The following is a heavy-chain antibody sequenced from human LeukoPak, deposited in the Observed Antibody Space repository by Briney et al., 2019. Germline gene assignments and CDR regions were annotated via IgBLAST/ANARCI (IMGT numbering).Heavy chain of an antibody. V-gene: IGHV3-23*01. Sequence: GGSLRLSCAASGFTVSSNYMSWVRQAPGKGLEWVSVISGSGGNTYYADSVKGRFTISRDNSKSTLYLQMNSLRAEDTAVYYCAKAPRYSSSPYWGQGTLVTVSS. CDR2: ISGSGGNT. CDR1: GFTVSSNY. CDR3: AKAPRYSSSPY. J-gene: IGHJ4*02. D-gene: IGHD6-6*01.